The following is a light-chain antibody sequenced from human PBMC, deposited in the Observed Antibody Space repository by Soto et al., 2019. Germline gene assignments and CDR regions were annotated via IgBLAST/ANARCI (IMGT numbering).Light chain of an antibody. CDR3: CSHAGSYTYV. J-gene: IGLJ1*01. CDR2: DVT. CDR1: SSDVGGYNY. V-gene: IGLV2-11*01. Sequence: QSVLTQPRSVSGSPGQSLTISCTGTSSDVGGYNYVSWYQQHPGKVPKLMIYDVTKRPSGVPDSFSGSKSGNTASLTISGFQSEDEADYYCCSHAGSYTYVFGTGTKVTVL.